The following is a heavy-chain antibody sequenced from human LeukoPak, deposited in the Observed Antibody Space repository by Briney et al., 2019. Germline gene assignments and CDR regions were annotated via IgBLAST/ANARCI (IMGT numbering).Heavy chain of an antibody. CDR1: GGSISSYY. CDR3: ARKGSSSPFDY. D-gene: IGHD6-6*01. V-gene: IGHV4-59*08. CDR2: IYNSGST. Sequence: PSETLSLTCTVSGGSISSYYWSWIRQPPGKGLEWIGYIYNSGSTNYNPSLKSRVTKSVDPSKNHFSPKLSYVASAGPAVNYFARKGSSSPFDYWGQGTLVTVSS. J-gene: IGHJ4*02.